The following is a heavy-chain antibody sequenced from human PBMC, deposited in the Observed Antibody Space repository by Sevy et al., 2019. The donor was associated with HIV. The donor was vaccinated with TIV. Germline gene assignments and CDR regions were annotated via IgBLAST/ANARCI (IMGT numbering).Heavy chain of an antibody. J-gene: IGHJ3*01. CDR1: GFTFSDHY. D-gene: IGHD1-26*01. CDR2: SRNKANSYIT. Sequence: GGSLRLSCVASGFTFSDHYMDWVRQPPGKGLEWVGRSRNKANSYITDYAASVKGSFTISRDNSKNSLDLQMNSRKTGETAVYYCARLTNIVGPTGTCNSKVFDVWGQGSVVTVSS. V-gene: IGHV3-72*01. CDR3: ARLTNIVGPTGTCNSKVFDV.